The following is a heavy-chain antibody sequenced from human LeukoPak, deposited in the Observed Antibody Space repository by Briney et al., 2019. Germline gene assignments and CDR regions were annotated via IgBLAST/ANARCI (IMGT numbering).Heavy chain of an antibody. CDR3: ARASHNLLEVVPAAIGHYYYMDV. CDR1: GGSISSSSKY. CDR2: IYYSGTT. J-gene: IGHJ6*03. Sequence: SETLSLTCTVSGGSISSSSKYWGWIRQPPGKGLEWIGSIYYSGTTYYNPSLKSRVTISVDTSKNQFSLKLSSVTAADTAVYYCARASHNLLEVVPAAIGHYYYMDVWGKGTTVTISS. V-gene: IGHV4-39*07. D-gene: IGHD2-2*01.